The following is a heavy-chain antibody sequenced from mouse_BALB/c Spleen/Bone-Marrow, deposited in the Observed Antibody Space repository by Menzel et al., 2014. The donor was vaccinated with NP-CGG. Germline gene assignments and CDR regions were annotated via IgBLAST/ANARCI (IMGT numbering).Heavy chain of an antibody. J-gene: IGHJ2*01. V-gene: IGHV1-67*01. CDR1: GYTFTESA. CDR3: ASTAGTNYDYFAY. D-gene: IGHD1-2*01. Sequence: QVQLQQSGPELVRSGVSVKISCKDSGYTFTESAMHWVKQSHAESLEWIGVISTYSGNTNYNQKFKGKATMTVDKSSSTAYMELARLTSEDSAIYYCASTAGTNYDYFAYWGQGTTLTVSS. CDR2: ISTYSGNT.